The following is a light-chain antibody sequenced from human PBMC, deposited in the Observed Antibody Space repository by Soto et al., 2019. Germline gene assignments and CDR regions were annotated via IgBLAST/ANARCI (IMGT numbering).Light chain of an antibody. CDR2: GAS. CDR3: QQYSGSPPLT. Sequence: ENVLTQSPGTLSLSPGERATLSCRASQSISSSYLAWYQQKPGHPPRLLIYGASNRATGIPHRFSGSGSGTEFTLTISRLEPEDFAVYYCQQYSGSPPLTFGGGTKVEIK. V-gene: IGKV3-20*01. J-gene: IGKJ4*01. CDR1: QSISSSY.